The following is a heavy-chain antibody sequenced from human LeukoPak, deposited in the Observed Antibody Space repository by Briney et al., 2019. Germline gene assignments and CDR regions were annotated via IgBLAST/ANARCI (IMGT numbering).Heavy chain of an antibody. CDR2: INPNSGGT. V-gene: IGHV1-2*02. CDR3: ARISLRYFDGFNRWWYALVI. J-gene: IGHJ3*02. Sequence: ASVKVSCKASGYTFTGYYMHWVRQAPGQGLEWMGWINPNSGGTNYAQKFQGRVTMTRDTSISTAHMELSRLRSDDTAVYYCARISLRYFDGFNRWWYALVIWGKGTMVTVSS. CDR1: GYTFTGYY. D-gene: IGHD3-9*01.